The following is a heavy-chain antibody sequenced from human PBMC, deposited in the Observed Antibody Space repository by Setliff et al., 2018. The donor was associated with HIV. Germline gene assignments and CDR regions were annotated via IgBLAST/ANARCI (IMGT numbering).Heavy chain of an antibody. CDR2: ISGSGGGT. CDR3: ARGERGYSYGPYYFDY. V-gene: IGHV3-23*01. D-gene: IGHD5-18*01. CDR1: GFTFSTYA. J-gene: IGHJ4*02. Sequence: PGGSLRLSCAASGFTFSTYAMSWVRQAPGKGLEWVAAISGSGGGTYYADSVKGRFTISRDNAKNSLYLQMNSLRAEDTAVYYCARGERGYSYGPYYFDYWGQGTLVTVSS.